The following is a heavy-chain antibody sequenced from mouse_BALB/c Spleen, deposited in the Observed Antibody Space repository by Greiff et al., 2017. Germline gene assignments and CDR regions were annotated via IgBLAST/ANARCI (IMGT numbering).Heavy chain of an antibody. J-gene: IGHJ4*01. CDR2: ISSGSSTI. CDR1: GFTFSSFG. Sequence: EVHLVESGGGLVQPGGSRKLSCAASGFTFSSFGMHWVRQAPEKGLEWVAYISSGSSTIYYADTVKGRFTISRDNPKNTLFLQMTSLRSEDTAMYYCARLYYYGSRDYAMDYWGQGTSVTVSS. D-gene: IGHD1-1*01. CDR3: ARLYYYGSRDYAMDY. V-gene: IGHV5-17*02.